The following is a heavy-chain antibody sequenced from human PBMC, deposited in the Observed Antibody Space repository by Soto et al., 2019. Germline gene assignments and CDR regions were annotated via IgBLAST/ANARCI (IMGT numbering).Heavy chain of an antibody. Sequence: SETLSLTCVVSGGSLSDYFWSWIRQPPGMALEWIGEINHLGSINYNPSLKSRVTMSVDTSKNQFSLTLNSVTAADTAVYYCARDLIVVVPAAMSGMDVWGQGTTVTVSS. CDR2: INHLGSI. CDR3: ARDLIVVVPAAMSGMDV. D-gene: IGHD2-2*01. CDR1: GGSLSDYF. J-gene: IGHJ6*02. V-gene: IGHV4-34*01.